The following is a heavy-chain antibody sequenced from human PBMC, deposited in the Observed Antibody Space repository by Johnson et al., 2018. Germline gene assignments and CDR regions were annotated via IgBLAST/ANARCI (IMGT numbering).Heavy chain of an antibody. CDR2: MNPNSANT. CDR3: ARVKKASYGWYYFDD. CDR1: GYTFTTYD. V-gene: IGHV1-8*01. J-gene: IGHJ4*02. Sequence: QVQLVESGAEVKKXGASVKVSCKASGYTFTTYDIDWVRQATGQGLEWMGWMNPNSANTGYAETFQGRVTMTRDTSTSTAYMELSSRTSEDTAVYYRARVKKASYGWYYFDDWGQGTLVTVSA. D-gene: IGHD6-19*01.